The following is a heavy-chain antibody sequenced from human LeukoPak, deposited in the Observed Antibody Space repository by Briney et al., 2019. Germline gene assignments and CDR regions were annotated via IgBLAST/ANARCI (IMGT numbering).Heavy chain of an antibody. D-gene: IGHD3-10*01. CDR2: LYPDGRT. CDR3: AKAKGWYGEGYFDY. V-gene: IGHV3-53*01. Sequence: GSLRLSCAASGFAVSSNYMNWVRQAPGKGLEWVSVLYPDGRTYYADSVKDRFTISRDVSKNTLFLQMTSLRAEDTAVYYCAKAKGWYGEGYFDYWGQGTLVTVSS. CDR1: GFAVSSNY. J-gene: IGHJ4*02.